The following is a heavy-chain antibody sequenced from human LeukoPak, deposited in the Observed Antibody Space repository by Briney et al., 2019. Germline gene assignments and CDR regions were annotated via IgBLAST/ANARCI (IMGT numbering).Heavy chain of an antibody. CDR3: ARDRNYYGSGSYPRAGYFQH. J-gene: IGHJ1*01. CDR2: INHSGST. V-gene: IGHV4-34*01. CDR1: GGSFSGYY. Sequence: SETLSLTCAVYGGSFSGYYWSCIRQPPGKGLEWIGEINHSGSTNYNPSLKSRVTISVDTSKNQFSLKLSSVTAADTAVYYCARDRNYYGSGSYPRAGYFQHWGQGTLVTVSS. D-gene: IGHD3-10*01.